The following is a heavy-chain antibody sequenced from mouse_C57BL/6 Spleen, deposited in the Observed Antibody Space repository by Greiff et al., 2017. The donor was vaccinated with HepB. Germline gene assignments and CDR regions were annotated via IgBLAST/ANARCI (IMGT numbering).Heavy chain of an antibody. CDR2: IYPGDGDT. Sequence: QVQLQQSGPELVKPGASVKISCKASGYAFSSSWMNWVKQRPGKGLEWIGRIYPGDGDTNYNGKFKGKATLTADKSSSTAYMQLSSLTSEDSAVYFCARRWDSAMDYWGQGTSVTVSS. V-gene: IGHV1-82*01. CDR3: ARRWDSAMDY. J-gene: IGHJ4*01. D-gene: IGHD4-1*01. CDR1: GYAFSSSW.